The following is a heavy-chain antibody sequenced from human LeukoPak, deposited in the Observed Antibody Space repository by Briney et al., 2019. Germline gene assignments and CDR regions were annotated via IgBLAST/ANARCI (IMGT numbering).Heavy chain of an antibody. CDR1: GGSISSYY. D-gene: IGHD3-10*01. V-gene: IGHV4-59*01. CDR2: IYYSGST. CDR3: ARSPQASPGSYSI. Sequence: KPSETLSLTCTVSGGSISSYYWSWIRQPPGKGLEWIGYIYYSGSTNYNPSLKSRVTISVDTSKNQFSLKLSSVTAADTAVYYCARSPQASPGSYSIWGQGTLVTVSS. J-gene: IGHJ4*02.